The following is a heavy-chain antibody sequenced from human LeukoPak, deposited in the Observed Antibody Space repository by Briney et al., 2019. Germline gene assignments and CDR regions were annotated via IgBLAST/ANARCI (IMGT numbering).Heavy chain of an antibody. D-gene: IGHD6-19*01. Sequence: ASVKVSCTASKYTFTDYYIHWVRQAPGQGLEWMGWINPNSGGTNYAQKFQGRVTMTRDTSISTAYMELSRLTYDDTAVYYCTIRTTDTSGWIPYFQHWGQGTLVTVSS. CDR1: KYTFTDYY. CDR2: INPNSGGT. V-gene: IGHV1-2*02. CDR3: TIRTTDTSGWIPYFQH. J-gene: IGHJ1*01.